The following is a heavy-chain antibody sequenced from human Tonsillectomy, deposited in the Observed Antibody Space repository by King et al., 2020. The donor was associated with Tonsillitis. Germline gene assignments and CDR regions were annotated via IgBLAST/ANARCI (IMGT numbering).Heavy chain of an antibody. Sequence: VQLVESGGGVVQPGRSLRLSCAASGFTFSSYGMHWVRQAPGKGLEWVAVISYDGINKYYADSVKGRFTISRDNSKSTLYLQMNSLRAEDTAVYYCAKGLTSCWFFIGYWGQGTLVTGSS. J-gene: IGHJ4*02. D-gene: IGHD2-2*01. V-gene: IGHV3-30*18. CDR3: AKGLTSCWFFIGY. CDR1: GFTFSSYG. CDR2: ISYDGINK.